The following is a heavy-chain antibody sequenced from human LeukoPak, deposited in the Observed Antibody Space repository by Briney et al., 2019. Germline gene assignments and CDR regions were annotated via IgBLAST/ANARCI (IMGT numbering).Heavy chain of an antibody. CDR2: FDREEGET. D-gene: IGHD3-22*01. CDR1: GYSLSELA. CDR3: ATWTGGSGYYNY. Sequence: ASVKVSCKVSGYSLSELAMHWVRQAPGKGLEWMGGFDREEGETIYAQKFQGRVTMTEDTSTDTAYMELSSLRSEDTAVYYCATWTGGSGYYNYWGQGTLVTVSS. J-gene: IGHJ4*02. V-gene: IGHV1-24*01.